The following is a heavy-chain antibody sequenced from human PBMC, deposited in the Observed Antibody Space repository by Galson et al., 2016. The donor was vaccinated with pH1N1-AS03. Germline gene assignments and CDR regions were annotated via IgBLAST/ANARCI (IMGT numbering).Heavy chain of an antibody. CDR1: GGSISSHY. CDR3: SRLVGQAFAY. CDR2: VYDRGNT. Sequence: ETLSLTCTVSGGSISSHYWSWIRQSPGKGLEWIGYVYDRGNTNYNPSLKSRVTISVDTSKNQFSLNLSSVTAADTAVYYCSRLVGQAFAYWGQGMLVTVSS. V-gene: IGHV4-59*11. J-gene: IGHJ4*02.